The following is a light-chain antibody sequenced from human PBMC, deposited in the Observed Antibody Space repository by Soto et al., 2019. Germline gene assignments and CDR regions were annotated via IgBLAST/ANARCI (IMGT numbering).Light chain of an antibody. CDR1: SSDVGGYNY. J-gene: IGLJ2*01. V-gene: IGLV2-11*01. CDR3: CSYAGSYVV. Sequence: QSVLTQPRSVSGSPGQSVTISCTGTSSDVGGYNYVSWYQQHPGKAPKLMIYDVSKRPSGVPDRFSGSKSGNTASLTISGLQAEDADDYYCCSYAGSYVVFGGGTKLTVL. CDR2: DVS.